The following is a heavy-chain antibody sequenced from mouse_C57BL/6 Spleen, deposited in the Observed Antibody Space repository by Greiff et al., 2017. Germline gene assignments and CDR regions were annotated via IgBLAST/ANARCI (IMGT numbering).Heavy chain of an antibody. Sequence: QVQLQQPGAELVRPGSSVKLSCTASGYTFTSYWLDWVKQRPGQGLEWIGNIYPSVSETHYNQKFKDKAALYVDKSTSTAYMQLSSLTSEDTAVYYRATNRRAGFAYWGQGTLVTVSA. V-gene: IGHV1-61*01. CDR3: ATNRRAGFAY. CDR2: IYPSVSET. D-gene: IGHD3-1*01. J-gene: IGHJ3*01. CDR1: GYTFTSYW.